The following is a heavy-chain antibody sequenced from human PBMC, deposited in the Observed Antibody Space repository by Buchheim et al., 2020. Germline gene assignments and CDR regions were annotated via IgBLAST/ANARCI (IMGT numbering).Heavy chain of an antibody. CDR2: IYYSGST. V-gene: IGHV4-30-2*05. CDR3: ARGVGATPYYYYYYMDV. CDR1: GGSISSGGYS. Sequence: QLQLQESGSGLVKPSQTLSLTCAVSGGSISSGGYSWSWIRQPPGKGLEWIGYIYYSGSTYYNPSLKSRVTISVDTSKNQFSLKLSSVTAADTAVYYCARGVGATPYYYYYYMDVWGKGTT. J-gene: IGHJ6*03. D-gene: IGHD1-26*01.